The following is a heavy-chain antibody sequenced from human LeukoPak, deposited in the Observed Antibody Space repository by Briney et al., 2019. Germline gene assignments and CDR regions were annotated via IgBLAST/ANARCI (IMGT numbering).Heavy chain of an antibody. J-gene: IGHJ4*02. Sequence: GGSLRLSCAASGFTASSNHMSWVRQAPGKGLEWVSVIYSGGTTYYADSVKGRFTISRDNSQNTLYLQMNSLRVEDTAVYFCTSRPPNDYWGQGTLVTVSS. CDR2: IYSGGTT. V-gene: IGHV3-66*01. CDR1: GFTASSNH. CDR3: TSRPPNDY.